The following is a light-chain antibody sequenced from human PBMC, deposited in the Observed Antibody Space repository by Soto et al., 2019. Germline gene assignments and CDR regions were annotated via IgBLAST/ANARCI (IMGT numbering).Light chain of an antibody. V-gene: IGLV1-44*01. CDR3: AAWDDSLNDPYV. Sequence: QSVLTRAVSASGAPGQRLPILCSGSSSNIGKNTVDWYQQLPGTAPKLLIYSNNQRPSGVPDRFSGSKSGTSASLAISGLQSEDEADYYCAAWDDSLNDPYVFGAGTKVTVL. CDR2: SNN. J-gene: IGLJ1*01. CDR1: SSNIGKNT.